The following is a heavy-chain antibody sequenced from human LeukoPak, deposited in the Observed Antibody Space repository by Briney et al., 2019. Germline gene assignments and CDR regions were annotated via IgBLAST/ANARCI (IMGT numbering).Heavy chain of an antibody. CDR1: GYTFTTYY. D-gene: IGHD3-10*01. Sequence: ASVKVSCKASGYTFTTYYVHWVRQAPGQGLEWMGIINPSGGSTTYAQKFRGRLTMTRDMSTSTVYMELSSLRSEDTAVYYCARGRPGSGRPLYYYYYMDVWGKGTTVTVSS. CDR3: ARGRPGSGRPLYYYYYMDV. J-gene: IGHJ6*03. CDR2: INPSGGST. V-gene: IGHV1-46*01.